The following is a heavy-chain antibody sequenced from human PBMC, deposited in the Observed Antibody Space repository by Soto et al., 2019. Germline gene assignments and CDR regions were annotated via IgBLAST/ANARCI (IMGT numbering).Heavy chain of an antibody. CDR1: GFTFSSYA. Sequence: PGGSLRLSCAASGFTFSSYAMSWVRQAPGKGLEWVSAISGSGGSTYYADSVKGRFTISRDNSKNTLYLQMNSLRAEDTAVYYCARAGYCSGGSCYDNYYYYYGMDVWGQGTTVTVSS. V-gene: IGHV3-23*01. CDR2: ISGSGGST. CDR3: ARAGYCSGGSCYDNYYYYYGMDV. D-gene: IGHD2-15*01. J-gene: IGHJ6*01.